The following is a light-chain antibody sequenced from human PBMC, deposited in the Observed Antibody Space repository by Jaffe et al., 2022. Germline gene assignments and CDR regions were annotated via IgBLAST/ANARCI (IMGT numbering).Light chain of an antibody. CDR3: MQALQTPIT. V-gene: IGKV2-28*01. CDR2: LGS. J-gene: IGKJ5*01. CDR1: QSLLHSNQYHF. Sequence: DIVMTQSPLSLPVTPGEPASISCRSSQSLLHSNQYHFLSWYLQKPGQSPQLLIYLGSYRASGVPDRFSGSGSGTDFTLKISRVEAEDVGVYYCMQALQTPITFGQGTRLEIK.